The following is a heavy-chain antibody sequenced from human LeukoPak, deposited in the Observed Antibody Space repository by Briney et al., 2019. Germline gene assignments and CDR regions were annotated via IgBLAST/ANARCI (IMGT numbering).Heavy chain of an antibody. CDR3: ARLASWKQLVNYYYYYGMDV. CDR2: INHSGST. CDR1: GGSFSGYY. D-gene: IGHD6-13*01. Sequence: PSETLSLTCAVYGGSFSGYYWSWIRQPPGKGLERIGEINHSGSTNYNPSLKSRVTISVDTSKNQFSLKLSSVTAADTAVYYCARLASWKQLVNYYYYYGMDVWGQGTTVTVSS. J-gene: IGHJ6*02. V-gene: IGHV4-34*01.